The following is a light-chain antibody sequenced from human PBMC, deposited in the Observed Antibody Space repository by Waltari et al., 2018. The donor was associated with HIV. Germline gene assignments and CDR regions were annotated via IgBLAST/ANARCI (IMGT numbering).Light chain of an antibody. J-gene: IGLJ2*01. CDR1: SRHVGSYNT. V-gene: IGLV2-23*02. Sequence: QSALTQPASVSGSPGQSLTISCTGTSRHVGSYNTFPWYQQHPGKAPKLMIYEVSKRPSGVSNRFSGSKSGNTASLTISGLQAEDEADYYCFSYAGSSTPVFGGGTKLTVL. CDR3: FSYAGSSTPV. CDR2: EVS.